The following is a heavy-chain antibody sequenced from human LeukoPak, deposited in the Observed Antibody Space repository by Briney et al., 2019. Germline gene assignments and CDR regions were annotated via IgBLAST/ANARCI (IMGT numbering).Heavy chain of an antibody. Sequence: SETLSLTCTVSGGSISSSSYYWGWIRQPPGKGLEWIGSIYYSGSTYYNPSLKSRVTISVDTSKNQFSLKLSSVSAADTAVYYCARATLNYYDSSGYYPSNWFDPWGQGTLVTVSS. D-gene: IGHD3-22*01. J-gene: IGHJ5*02. CDR2: IYYSGST. CDR3: ARATLNYYDSSGYYPSNWFDP. CDR1: GGSISSSSYY. V-gene: IGHV4-39*07.